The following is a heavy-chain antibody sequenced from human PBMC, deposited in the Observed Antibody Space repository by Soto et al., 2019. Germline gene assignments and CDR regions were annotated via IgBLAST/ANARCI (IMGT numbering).Heavy chain of an antibody. J-gene: IGHJ5*02. Sequence: SGPTRVNPTQTFTLTCNFAGFSLSTSGVGVGWIRQPPGKALEWLALIYWDDDKRYSPSLKSRLTITKDTSKNQVVLTMTNMDPVDTATYYCAHSYEGRVSSSWYLYWFDPWGQGTLVTVSS. D-gene: IGHD6-13*01. V-gene: IGHV2-5*02. CDR1: GFSLSTSGVG. CDR2: IYWDDDK. CDR3: AHSYEGRVSSSWYLYWFDP.